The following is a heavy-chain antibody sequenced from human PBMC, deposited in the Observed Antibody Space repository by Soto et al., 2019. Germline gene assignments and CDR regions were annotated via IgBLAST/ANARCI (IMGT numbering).Heavy chain of an antibody. CDR3: AKGVSSGGSPLDV. CDR2: ISDSGGST. V-gene: IGHV3-23*01. Sequence: PGGSLRLSCAASGFTFRSYGMGWVRQAPGKGLEWVSGISDSGGSTYFADSVKGRFTISRDNSKNTLYLQVNSLRGEDTAVYYCAKGVSSGGSPLDVWGQGTTVTVSS. J-gene: IGHJ6*02. D-gene: IGHD2-15*01. CDR1: GFTFRSYG.